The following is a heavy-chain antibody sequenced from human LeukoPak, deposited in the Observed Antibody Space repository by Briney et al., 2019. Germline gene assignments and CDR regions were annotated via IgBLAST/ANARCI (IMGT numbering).Heavy chain of an antibody. CDR2: INPNSGGT. J-gene: IGHJ5*02. CDR1: GYIFTGHY. CDR3: ARDYGDYVNWFDP. V-gene: IGHV1-2*02. Sequence: ASVKVSCKASGYIFTGHYMHWVRQAPGQGLEWMGWINPNSGGTNYAQKFEGGVTMTRDTSISTAYMELSRLKSDDTAVYYCARDYGDYVNWFDPWGQGTLVTVSS. D-gene: IGHD4-17*01.